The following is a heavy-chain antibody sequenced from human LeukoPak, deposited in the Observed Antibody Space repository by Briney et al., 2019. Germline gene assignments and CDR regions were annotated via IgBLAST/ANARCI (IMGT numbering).Heavy chain of an antibody. Sequence: PGGSLRLSCAASGFTFSSFGMHWVRQAPGQGLEWVAFILYDGTNKYYADSVKGRFTISRDNAKNSLYLQMNSLRAEDTAVYYCVIVTFDYWGQGTLVTVSS. D-gene: IGHD2-15*01. CDR2: ILYDGTNK. CDR3: VIVTFDY. V-gene: IGHV3-30*02. J-gene: IGHJ4*02. CDR1: GFTFSSFG.